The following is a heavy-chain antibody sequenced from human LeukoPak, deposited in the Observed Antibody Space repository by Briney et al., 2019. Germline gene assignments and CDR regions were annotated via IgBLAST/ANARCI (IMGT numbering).Heavy chain of an antibody. Sequence: GSLRLSCAASGFTFSSYGMHWVRQAPGKGLEWVAVISYDGSNKYYADSVKGRFTISRDNSKNTLYLQMNSLRAEDTAVYYCAKGSGWYDYWGQGTLVTVSS. CDR3: AKGSGWYDY. CDR2: ISYDGSNK. D-gene: IGHD6-19*01. J-gene: IGHJ4*02. V-gene: IGHV3-30*18. CDR1: GFTFSSYG.